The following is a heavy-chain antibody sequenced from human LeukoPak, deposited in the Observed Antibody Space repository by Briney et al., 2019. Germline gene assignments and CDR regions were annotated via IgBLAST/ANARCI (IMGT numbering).Heavy chain of an antibody. CDR3: ARGYCGGDCSGAFDI. D-gene: IGHD2-21*02. CDR2: IYPGDSEI. J-gene: IGHJ3*02. Sequence: GESLKISCQGSGYNFGSHWIGWVRQMPGKGLEWIGIIYPGDSEIRLTPSFQGQVTLSVDNSINTAYLQWSSLKASDAAMYYCARGYCGGDCSGAFDIWGQGTMVTVSS. V-gene: IGHV5-51*01. CDR1: GYNFGSHW.